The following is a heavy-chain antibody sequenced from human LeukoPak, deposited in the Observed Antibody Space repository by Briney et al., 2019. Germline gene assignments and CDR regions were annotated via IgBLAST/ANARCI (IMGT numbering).Heavy chain of an antibody. CDR1: GFTFSSYG. J-gene: IGHJ4*02. D-gene: IGHD3-22*01. CDR3: AREGGDYYDSSGYYSQFDY. CDR2: IWYDGSNN. Sequence: GGSLRLSCAASGFTFSSYGMHWVRQAPGKGLEWVAVIWYDGSNNYYADSVKGRFTISRDNSKNTLYLQMNSLRAEDTAVYYCAREGGDYYDSSGYYSQFDYWGQGTLVTVSS. V-gene: IGHV3-33*01.